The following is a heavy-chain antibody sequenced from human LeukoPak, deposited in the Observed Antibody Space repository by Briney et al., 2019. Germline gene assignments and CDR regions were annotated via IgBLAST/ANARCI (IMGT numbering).Heavy chain of an antibody. Sequence: GGSLRLSCAASGFTFSNAWMSWVRQAPGKGLEWVGRIKSKTDGGTTDYAAPVKGRSTISRDDSKNTLYLQMNSLKTEDTAVYYCTTDLGSLRGGHWGQGTLVTVSS. J-gene: IGHJ4*02. CDR2: IKSKTDGGTT. D-gene: IGHD3-10*01. CDR1: GFTFSNAW. V-gene: IGHV3-15*01. CDR3: TTDLGSLRGGH.